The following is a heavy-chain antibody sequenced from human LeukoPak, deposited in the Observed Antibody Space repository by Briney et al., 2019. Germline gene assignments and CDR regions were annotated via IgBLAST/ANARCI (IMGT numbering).Heavy chain of an antibody. D-gene: IGHD6-13*01. J-gene: IGHJ4*02. Sequence: PGGSLRLSCAASGFTFDDYAMHWVRQAPGKGLEWVSGISWNSGHKGYADSVKGRFTISRDNAKNSLYLQMNSLRAEDTALYYCAKTGGIAAAHWGQGTLVTVSS. CDR2: ISWNSGHK. V-gene: IGHV3-9*01. CDR1: GFTFDDYA. CDR3: AKTGGIAAAH.